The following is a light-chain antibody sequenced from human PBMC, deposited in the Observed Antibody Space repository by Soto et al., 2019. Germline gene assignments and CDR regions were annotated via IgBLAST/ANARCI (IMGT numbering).Light chain of an antibody. J-gene: IGKJ1*01. CDR2: GAS. V-gene: IGKV3-20*01. Sequence: EIVLTQSPGTLSLSPGERATLSCMASQSVSSSYLAWYQQKPGQAPRLLIYGASSRANGIPDRFSGSGSGTDFTLTISRLEPEDFAVYYCQQYGSSPWTFGQGTKVDI. CDR1: QSVSSSY. CDR3: QQYGSSPWT.